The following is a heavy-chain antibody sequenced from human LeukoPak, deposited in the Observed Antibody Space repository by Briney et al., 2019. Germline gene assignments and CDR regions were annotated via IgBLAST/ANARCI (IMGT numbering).Heavy chain of an antibody. CDR3: ARPPPNYGDYGYDAFDI. CDR1: GYRFTSLW. Sequence: GESLKISCEGSGYRFTSLWIAWVRQRPGKGLEWMGIIYPGDSDTRYSPSFEGQVTISADKSISTAYLQWSSLKASDTAMYYCARPPPNYGDYGYDAFDIWGQGTMVTVSS. CDR2: IYPGDSDT. J-gene: IGHJ3*02. V-gene: IGHV5-51*01. D-gene: IGHD4-17*01.